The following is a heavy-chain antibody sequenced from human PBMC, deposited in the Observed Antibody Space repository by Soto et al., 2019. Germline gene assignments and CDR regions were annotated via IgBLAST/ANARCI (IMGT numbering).Heavy chain of an antibody. CDR1: GGSISSGGYY. V-gene: IGHV4-31*03. Sequence: SETLSLTCTVSGGSISSGGYYWSWIRQHPGKGLEWIGYIYYSGSTYYNPSLKSRVTISVDTSKNQFSLKLSSVTAADTAVYYCARTKERYFDYWGQGTLLTVSS. CDR2: IYYSGST. J-gene: IGHJ4*02. D-gene: IGHD2-8*01. CDR3: ARTKERYFDY.